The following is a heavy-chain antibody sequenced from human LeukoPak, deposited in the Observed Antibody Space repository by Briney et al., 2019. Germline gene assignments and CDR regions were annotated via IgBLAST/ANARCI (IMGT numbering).Heavy chain of an antibody. CDR3: ATYSSRNAREFQS. CDR2: IKTDGSEK. V-gene: IGHV3-7*01. CDR1: GFTFSNSW. Sequence: PGGSLRLSCEASGFTFSNSWTTWVRQTPGKGLEWVANIKTDGSEKYYVDSVRGRFTISRDNAKNSLYLQMNSLRAEDTAVYYCATYSSRNAREFQSWGQGTLVTVSS. J-gene: IGHJ1*01. D-gene: IGHD2-2*01.